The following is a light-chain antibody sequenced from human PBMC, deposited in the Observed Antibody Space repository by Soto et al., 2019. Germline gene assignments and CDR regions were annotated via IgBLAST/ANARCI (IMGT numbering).Light chain of an antibody. CDR3: QQRSNWWT. V-gene: IGKV3-11*01. J-gene: IGKJ1*01. Sequence: EIVMTQSPGTLSVSPGERATLSCRASQSVSSYLAWYQQKPGQAPRLLIYDASNRATGIPARFSGSGSGTDFTLTISSLEPEDFAVYYCQQRSNWWTFGQGT. CDR2: DAS. CDR1: QSVSSY.